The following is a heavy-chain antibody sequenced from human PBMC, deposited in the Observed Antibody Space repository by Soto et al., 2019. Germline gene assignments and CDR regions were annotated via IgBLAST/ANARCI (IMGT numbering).Heavy chain of an antibody. CDR3: ARLPGQGHYSFDY. D-gene: IGHD3-10*01. J-gene: IGHJ4*02. Sequence: GGSLRLSCAASGFTVSSNYMSWVRQAPGKGLEWVSVIYSGGSTYYADSVKGRFTISRDNSKNTLYLQMNSLRAEDTAVYYCARLPGQGHYSFDYWGQGTLVTVSS. V-gene: IGHV3-53*01. CDR2: IYSGGST. CDR1: GFTVSSNY.